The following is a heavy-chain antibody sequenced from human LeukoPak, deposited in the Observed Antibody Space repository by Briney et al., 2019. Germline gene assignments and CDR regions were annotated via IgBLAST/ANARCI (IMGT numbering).Heavy chain of an antibody. V-gene: IGHV3-66*04. CDR1: GFTVSNNY. D-gene: IGHD3-3*01. CDR2: IYSGNRT. Sequence: GGSLRRSCAASGFTVSNNYMTWVRQAPGKGLEWVSVIYSGNRTKYADSVKGRFIISRDNSKNTLLFQMNSLRAEDTAVYYCARLTSGNGLDVWGRGTTVTVS. CDR3: ARLTSGNGLDV. J-gene: IGHJ6*02.